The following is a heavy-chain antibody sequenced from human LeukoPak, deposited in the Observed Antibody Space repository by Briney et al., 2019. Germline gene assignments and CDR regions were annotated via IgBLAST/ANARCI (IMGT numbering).Heavy chain of an antibody. V-gene: IGHV3-30*18. CDR3: AKDRDYGDSPDY. CDR2: ISYDGSNK. D-gene: IGHD4-17*01. Sequence: GGSLRLSCAASGFTFSSYGMYWVRQAPAHGLDCVAVISYDGSNKYYADSVKGRFTISRDNSKNTLYLQMNSLRAEDTVVYYCAKDRDYGDSPDYWGQGTLVTVSS. CDR1: GFTFSSYG. J-gene: IGHJ4*02.